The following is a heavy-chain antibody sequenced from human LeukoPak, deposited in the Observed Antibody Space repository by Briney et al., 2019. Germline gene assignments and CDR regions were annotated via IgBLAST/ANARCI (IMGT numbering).Heavy chain of an antibody. D-gene: IGHD3-22*01. CDR3: ARGWLHYYDSSGYYYSSDFDY. J-gene: IGHJ4*01. CDR2: ISYDGSNK. V-gene: IGHV3-30*03. CDR1: GFTFSSYG. Sequence: GRSLRLSCAASGFTFSSYGMHWVRQAPGKGLEWVAVISYDGSNKYYADSVKGRSTISRDNAKNSLYLQMNSLRAEDTAVYYCARGWLHYYDSSGYYYSSDFDYWGHGTLVTVSS.